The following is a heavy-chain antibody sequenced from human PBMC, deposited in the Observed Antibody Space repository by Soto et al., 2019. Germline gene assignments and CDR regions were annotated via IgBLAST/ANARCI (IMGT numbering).Heavy chain of an antibody. CDR1: GGTFSSYA. CDR2: IIPIFGTA. V-gene: IGHV1-69*01. J-gene: IGHJ3*02. D-gene: IGHD3-22*01. Sequence: QVQLVQSGAEVKKPGSSVKVSCKASGGTFSSYAISWVRQAPGQGLEWMGGIIPIFGTANYAQKFQGRVTITADESTSTAYRELSSLRSEDTAVYYCAREGRSAQDYYDSSGYYGVFAFDIWGQGTMVTVSS. CDR3: AREGRSAQDYYDSSGYYGVFAFDI.